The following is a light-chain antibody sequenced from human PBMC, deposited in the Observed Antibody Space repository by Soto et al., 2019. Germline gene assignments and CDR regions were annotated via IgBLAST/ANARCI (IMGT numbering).Light chain of an antibody. CDR1: SSNIGNNY. Sequence: QSVLTQPPSVSAAPGQTVTISCSGSSSNIGNNYVSWYQQLPGTAPNLLLYDNNLRPSGIPDRFSGSKSGTSATLGITGLQTGDEADYYCGTWDSSLSAYVFGTGTKVTVL. V-gene: IGLV1-51*01. CDR2: DNN. CDR3: GTWDSSLSAYV. J-gene: IGLJ1*01.